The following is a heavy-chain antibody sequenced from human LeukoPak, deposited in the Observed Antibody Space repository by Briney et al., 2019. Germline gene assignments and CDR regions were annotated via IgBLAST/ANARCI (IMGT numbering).Heavy chain of an antibody. D-gene: IGHD5-24*01. CDR2: INDGRDT. V-gene: IGHV4-34*01. J-gene: IGHJ6*03. CDR3: ARGLGWKVATMGLFFMDV. CDR1: GGSFSGYD. Sequence: SETLSLTCGVYGGSFSGYDWSWVRQPPGKGLEWIGEINDGRDTNYNPSLKSRVTMSVDTSKNQFSLKLRSVTAADTAVYYCARGLGWKVATMGLFFMDVWGEGTTVTVSS.